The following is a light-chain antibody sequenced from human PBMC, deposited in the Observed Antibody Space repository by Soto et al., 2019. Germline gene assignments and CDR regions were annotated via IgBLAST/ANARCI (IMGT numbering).Light chain of an antibody. CDR2: GAS. J-gene: IGKJ3*01. CDR3: QQYGSPQFP. V-gene: IGKV3-20*01. Sequence: EIVLMQSPGTLSLSPGEGATLSCRASQSVNSNYLAWYQQKPGQAPTVLIYGASRRATGIPDRFSGSGSGTNFPSTIRKLEPEDFAIFFFQQYGSPQFPFGPGTKLNFK. CDR1: QSVNSNY.